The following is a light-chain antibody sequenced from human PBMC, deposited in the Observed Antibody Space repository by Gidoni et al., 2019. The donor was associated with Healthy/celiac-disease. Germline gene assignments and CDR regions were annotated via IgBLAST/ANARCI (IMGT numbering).Light chain of an antibody. CDR1: QSISSY. J-gene: IGKJ1*01. Sequence: DIQMTQSPSSLSAYVGDRVTITCRASQSISSYLNWYQQKPGKAPKLLIYAASSLQSGVPSRFSGSGAGTDITLTISSLQPEDFATYYCQQGYSTPRTFGQGTKVEIK. CDR2: AAS. CDR3: QQGYSTPRT. V-gene: IGKV1-39*01.